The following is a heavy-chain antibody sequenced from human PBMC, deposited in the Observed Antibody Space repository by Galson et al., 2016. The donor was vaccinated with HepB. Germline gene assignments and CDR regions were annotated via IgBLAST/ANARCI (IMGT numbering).Heavy chain of an antibody. V-gene: IGHV3-30*03. D-gene: IGHD3-10*01. CDR2: ISYDGSKK. CDR3: ARPRDNYGPAFDI. CDR1: GFTFSSYG. J-gene: IGHJ3*02. Sequence: SLRLSCAASGFTFSSYGMHWVRQAPGKGLEWVAVISYDGSKKYYADAVKGRFTISRDNAKTSPYLQMTSLRAEDTAVYYCARPRDNYGPAFDIWGPGTLVTVSS.